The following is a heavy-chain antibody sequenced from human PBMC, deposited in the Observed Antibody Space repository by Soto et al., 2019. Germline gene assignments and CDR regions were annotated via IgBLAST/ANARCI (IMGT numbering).Heavy chain of an antibody. J-gene: IGHJ4*02. CDR2: ISGSGGST. CDR3: AKDRGYSSGLD. D-gene: IGHD6-19*01. CDR1: GFTFSSYA. Sequence: EVQLLESGGGLVQPGGSLRLSCAASGFTFSSYAMSWVRHAPGQGLEWVSAISGSGGSTYYADSVKGRFTISRDNSKNTLYLQMHSLRAEDTAVYYCAKDRGYSSGLDWGQGTLVTVSS. V-gene: IGHV3-23*01.